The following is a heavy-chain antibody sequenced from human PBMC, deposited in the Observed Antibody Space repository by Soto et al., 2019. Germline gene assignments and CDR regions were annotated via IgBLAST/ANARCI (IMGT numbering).Heavy chain of an antibody. J-gene: IGHJ4*02. D-gene: IGHD3-22*01. CDR2: IYFDGMT. Sequence: QVQLLESGPGLVKPSQTLSLSCIVSGASLSSGGYYWNRIRQHPGKGLEWIGYIYFDGMTYYNPSLERRXTXSXXASKNQFSLHLSSVTAADTAVYYCARDRYGDYYAYWGQGILVTVSS. V-gene: IGHV4-31*03. CDR1: GASLSSGGYY. CDR3: ARDRYGDYYAY.